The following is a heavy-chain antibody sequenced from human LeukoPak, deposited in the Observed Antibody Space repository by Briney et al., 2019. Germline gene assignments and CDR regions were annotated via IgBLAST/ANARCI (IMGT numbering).Heavy chain of an antibody. Sequence: SVKVSCKASGGTFSSYAISWVRQAPGQGLEWMGGIIPIFGTANYAQKFQGRVTITTDESTSTAYMELRSLRSDDTAVYYCAREFGGAHAFDIWGQGTMVTVSS. J-gene: IGHJ3*02. D-gene: IGHD3-16*01. CDR1: GGTFSSYA. CDR3: AREFGGAHAFDI. CDR2: IIPIFGTA. V-gene: IGHV1-69*05.